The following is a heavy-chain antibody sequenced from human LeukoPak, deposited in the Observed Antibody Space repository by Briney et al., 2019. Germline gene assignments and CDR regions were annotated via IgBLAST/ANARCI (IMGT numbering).Heavy chain of an antibody. V-gene: IGHV3-74*01. CDR1: GFTLSSYW. Sequence: GGSLRLSCAASGFTLSSYWMHWVRQAPGKGLVWVSRIKADGSYTNYADSVKGQFTISRDNAKNTLYLRMNSLRAEDTAVYYCARGGSGSYSDYWGQGTLVTVSS. CDR3: ARGGSGSYSDY. J-gene: IGHJ4*02. CDR2: IKADGSYT. D-gene: IGHD1-26*01.